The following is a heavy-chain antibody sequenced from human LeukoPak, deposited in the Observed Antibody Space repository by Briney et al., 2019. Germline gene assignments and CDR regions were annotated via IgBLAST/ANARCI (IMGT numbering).Heavy chain of an antibody. Sequence: SETLSLTCTVSGGSISSSSYYWGWIRQPPGKGLEWIGSIYYSGRIYSNPSLKSRVTISLDTSKNQFSLKLSSVAAADTAVYYCARTPILERLGTDYWGQGTLVTVSS. CDR1: GGSISSSSYY. CDR2: IYYSGRI. J-gene: IGHJ4*02. D-gene: IGHD3-3*01. CDR3: ARTPILERLGTDY. V-gene: IGHV4-39*01.